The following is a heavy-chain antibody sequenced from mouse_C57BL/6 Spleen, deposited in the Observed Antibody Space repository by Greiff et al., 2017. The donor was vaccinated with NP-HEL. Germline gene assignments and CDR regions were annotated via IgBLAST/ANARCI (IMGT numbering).Heavy chain of an antibody. J-gene: IGHJ2*01. D-gene: IGHD1-1*01. CDR3: ARNYGSSLFDY. CDR1: GFTFSSYG. Sequence: EVQRVESGGDLVKPGGSLKLSCAASGFTFSSYGMSWVRQTPDQRLEWVATISRAGSYTYYPDSVKGRFTFSRDNAKNNLYLRRSRSKSEDTAMYYSARNYGSSLFDYWGQGTTLTVSS. V-gene: IGHV5-6*01. CDR2: ISRAGSYT.